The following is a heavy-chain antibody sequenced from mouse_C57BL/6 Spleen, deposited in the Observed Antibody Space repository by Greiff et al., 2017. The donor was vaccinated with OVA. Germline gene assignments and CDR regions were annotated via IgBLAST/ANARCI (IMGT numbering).Heavy chain of an antibody. CDR1: GYSITSGYY. CDR2: ISYDGSN. J-gene: IGHJ2*01. Sequence: ESGPGLVKPSQSLSLPCSVTGYSITSGYYWNWIRQFPGNKLEWMGYISYDGSNNYNPSLKNRISITRDTSKNQFFLKLNSVTTEDTATYYCARDRRYYFDYWGQGTTLTVSS. CDR3: ARDRRYYFDY. V-gene: IGHV3-6*01.